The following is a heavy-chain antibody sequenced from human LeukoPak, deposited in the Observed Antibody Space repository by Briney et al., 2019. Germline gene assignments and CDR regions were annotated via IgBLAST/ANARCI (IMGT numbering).Heavy chain of an antibody. J-gene: IGHJ4*02. CDR2: ISWNSCRI. CDR1: GFISHYYD. Sequence: SLRLSCAASGFISHYYDIHWVRQAPGKGLEWVSGISWNSCRIGYADSVKGRFTISRDNAKNSLYLQMNSLRAEDMALYYYVPQMEDLRTAIDYWGQGTLVTVSS. CDR3: VPQMEDLRTAIDY. D-gene: IGHD2-15*01. V-gene: IGHV3-9*02.